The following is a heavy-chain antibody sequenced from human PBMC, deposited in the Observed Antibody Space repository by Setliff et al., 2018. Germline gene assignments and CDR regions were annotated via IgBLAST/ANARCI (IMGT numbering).Heavy chain of an antibody. CDR1: GGSISSSNYD. Sequence: SETLSLTCTVSGGSISSSNYDWGWIRQPPGKGLEWIESIYPRGSTYYNPSLKSRVTISVDTSNKHSSLKLGSMTAADTAVYYCARHFRSSKVQFLEYLTDYYFDSWGQGTLVTVSS. D-gene: IGHD3-3*01. CDR3: ARHFRSSKVQFLEYLTDYYFDS. V-gene: IGHV4-39*01. CDR2: IYPRGST. J-gene: IGHJ4*02.